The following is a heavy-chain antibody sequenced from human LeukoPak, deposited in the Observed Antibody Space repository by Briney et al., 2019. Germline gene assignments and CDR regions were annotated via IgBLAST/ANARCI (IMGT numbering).Heavy chain of an antibody. Sequence: GGSLRLSCAASGFTFSSYGMHWVRQAPGKGLEWVAFIRYDGSNKYYADSVKGRFTISRDNSKNTLYLQMSSLRAEDTAVYYCARIGYSSSSLDYWGRGTLVTVSS. CDR3: ARIGYSSSSLDY. V-gene: IGHV3-33*08. CDR1: GFTFSSYG. J-gene: IGHJ4*02. CDR2: IRYDGSNK. D-gene: IGHD6-6*01.